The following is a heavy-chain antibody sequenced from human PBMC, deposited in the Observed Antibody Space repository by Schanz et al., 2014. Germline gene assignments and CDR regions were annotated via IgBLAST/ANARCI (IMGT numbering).Heavy chain of an antibody. CDR3: AKDMNREATAPES. CDR1: GFTLSSYA. J-gene: IGHJ5*02. V-gene: IGHV3-23*04. CDR2: INTADTT. D-gene: IGHD5-12*01. Sequence: DAQLAESGGGLVQPGGSLRLSCAASGFTLSSYALSWVRQSPGKGLEWVSAINTADTTYYADSVKGRFTGSRDNSKNTVYLHMNSLRDEDTAVYYCAKDMNREATAPESWGQGTLVVVSS.